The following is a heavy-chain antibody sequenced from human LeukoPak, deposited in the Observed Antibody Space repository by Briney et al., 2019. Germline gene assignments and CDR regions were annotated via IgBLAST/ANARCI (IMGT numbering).Heavy chain of an antibody. CDR2: MNPNSGNT. D-gene: IGHD6-6*01. J-gene: IGHJ6*03. CDR3: ARGGALIAARPRRYYYYMDV. Sequence: AASVKVSCKASGYTFTSYDINWVRQATGQGLEWMGWMNPNSGNTGYAQKFQGRVTMTRNTSISTAYMELSSLRSEDTAVYYCARGGALIAARPRRYYYYMDVWGKGTTVTVSS. CDR1: GYTFTSYD. V-gene: IGHV1-8*01.